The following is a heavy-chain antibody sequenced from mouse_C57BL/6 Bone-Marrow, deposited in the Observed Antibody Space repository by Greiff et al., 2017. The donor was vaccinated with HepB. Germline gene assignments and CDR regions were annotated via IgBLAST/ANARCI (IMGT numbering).Heavy chain of an antibody. V-gene: IGHV1-26*01. CDR2: INPNNGGT. Sequence: EVQLQQSGPELVKPGASVKISCKASGYTFTDYYMNWVKQSHGKSLEWIGDINPNNGGTSYNQKFKGKATLTVDKSSSTAYMELRSLTSEDSAVYYCARSNYYGSSYLPYWGQGTLVTVSA. CDR3: ARSNYYGSSYLPY. J-gene: IGHJ3*01. D-gene: IGHD1-1*01. CDR1: GYTFTDYY.